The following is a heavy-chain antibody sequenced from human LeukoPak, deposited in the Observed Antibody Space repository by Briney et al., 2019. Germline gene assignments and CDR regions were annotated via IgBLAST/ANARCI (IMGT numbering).Heavy chain of an antibody. CDR3: ARGGGSSH. CDR2: ITTDGTVK. CDR1: GFTFGDYW. D-gene: IGHD6-6*01. J-gene: IGHJ4*02. V-gene: IGHV3-7*01. Sequence: PGGSLRLSCAASGFTFGDYWMSWVRQASGKGLEWVANITTDGTVKNYLDSVKGRFTISRDNAENSLYLQMSSLREEDTAVYYCARGGGSSHWGQGTLVTVSS.